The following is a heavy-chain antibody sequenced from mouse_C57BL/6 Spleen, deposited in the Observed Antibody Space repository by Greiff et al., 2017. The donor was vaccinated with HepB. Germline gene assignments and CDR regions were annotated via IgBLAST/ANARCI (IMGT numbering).Heavy chain of an antibody. J-gene: IGHJ3*01. CDR1: GFTFNTYA. Sequence: EVKVEESGGGLVQPKGSLKLSCAASGFTFNTYAMHWVRQAPGKGLEWVARIRSKSSNYATYYADSVKDRFTISRDDSQSMLYLQMNNLKTEDTAMYYCVRDLDYYGSSYEAYWGQGTLVTVSA. CDR2: IRSKSSNYAT. V-gene: IGHV10-3*01. D-gene: IGHD1-1*01. CDR3: VRDLDYYGSSYEAY.